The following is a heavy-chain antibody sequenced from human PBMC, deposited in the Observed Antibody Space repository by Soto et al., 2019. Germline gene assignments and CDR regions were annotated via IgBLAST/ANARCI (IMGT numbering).Heavy chain of an antibody. CDR2: IYYSGST. CDR3: ARQAQGYSYGYGTYYMDV. Sequence: SETLSLTCTVSGGSISSSSYYWGWIRQPPGKGLEWIGSIYYSGSTYYNPSLKSRVTISVDTSKNQFSLKLSSVTAADTAVYYCARQAQGYSYGYGTYYMDVWGKGTTVTVSS. D-gene: IGHD5-18*01. CDR1: GGSISSSSYY. J-gene: IGHJ6*03. V-gene: IGHV4-39*01.